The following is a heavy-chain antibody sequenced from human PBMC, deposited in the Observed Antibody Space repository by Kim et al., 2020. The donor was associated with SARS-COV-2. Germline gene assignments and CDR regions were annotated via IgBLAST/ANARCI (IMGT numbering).Heavy chain of an antibody. J-gene: IGHJ4*02. CDR3: AKALYYYDSSGYPSFDY. V-gene: IGHV3-23*03. D-gene: IGHD3-22*01. Sequence: VKGRFTISRDNSKNTLYLQMNSLRAEDTAVYYCAKALYYYDSSGYPSFDYWGQGTLVTVSS.